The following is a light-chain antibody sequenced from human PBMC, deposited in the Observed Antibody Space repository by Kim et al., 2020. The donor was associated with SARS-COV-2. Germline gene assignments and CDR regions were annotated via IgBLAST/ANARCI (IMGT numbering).Light chain of an antibody. Sequence: QSALTQPASVSGSPGQSITISCTGSSSDVGTYDFVSWYQQHPGRAPKLIIYEVNRWPSGVSTRFSGSKSGNRASLTISGLQAEDEADYYCCAYTGTDSPVIFGGGTKLTVL. CDR2: EVN. CDR1: SSDVGTYDF. CDR3: CAYTGTDSPVI. V-gene: IGLV2-23*02. J-gene: IGLJ2*01.